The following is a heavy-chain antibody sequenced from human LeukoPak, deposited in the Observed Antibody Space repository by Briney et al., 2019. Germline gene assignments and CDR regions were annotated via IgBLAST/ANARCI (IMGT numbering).Heavy chain of an antibody. CDR1: GFTLSSYG. CDR3: ARDHSSGWYSEYFDY. CDR2: ISSSSRTI. J-gene: IGHJ4*02. Sequence: PGGSLRLSCAASGFTLSSYGMNWVRQAPGKGLEWVSYISSSSRTIYYADSVKGRFTISRDNSKNTLYLQMNSLRAEDTAVYYCARDHSSGWYSEYFDYWGQGTLVTVSS. D-gene: IGHD6-19*01. V-gene: IGHV3-48*01.